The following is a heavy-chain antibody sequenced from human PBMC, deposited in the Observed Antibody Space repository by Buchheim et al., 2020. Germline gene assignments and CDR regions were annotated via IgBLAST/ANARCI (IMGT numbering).Heavy chain of an antibody. D-gene: IGHD6-19*01. Sequence: QVQLVESGGGLVQPGRSLRLSCAASGFTFSSYGMHWVRQAPGKGLEWVAVIWYDGSNKYYADSVKGRFTISRDNSKNTLYLRMKRRGTQVPAVYYWGRSVMYGSGCFGYWGQGTL. J-gene: IGHJ4*02. V-gene: IGHV3-33*01. CDR3: GRSVMYGSGCFGY. CDR1: GFTFSSYG. CDR2: IWYDGSNK.